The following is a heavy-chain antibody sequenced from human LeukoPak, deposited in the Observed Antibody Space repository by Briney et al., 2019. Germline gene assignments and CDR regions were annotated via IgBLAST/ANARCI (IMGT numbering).Heavy chain of an antibody. CDR3: ARETRSSWYYYHYGMDV. V-gene: IGHV1-2*06. D-gene: IGHD6-13*01. Sequence: ASVKVSCKASGYTFTGYYMHWVRQAPGQGLEWMGRINPNSGGTNYAQKFQGRVTMTRDTSISTAYMELSRLRSDDTAVYYCARETRSSWYYYHYGMDVWGQGTTVTVSS. CDR2: INPNSGGT. CDR1: GYTFTGYY. J-gene: IGHJ6*02.